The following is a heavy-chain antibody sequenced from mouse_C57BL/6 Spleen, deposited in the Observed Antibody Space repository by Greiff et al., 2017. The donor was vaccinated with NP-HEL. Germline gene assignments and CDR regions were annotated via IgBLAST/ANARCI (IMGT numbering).Heavy chain of an antibody. V-gene: IGHV1-64*01. CDR3: ARWGTTVAYYAMDY. CDR2: IHPNSGST. CDR1: GYTFTSYW. D-gene: IGHD1-1*01. J-gene: IGHJ4*01. Sequence: VQLQQSGAELVKPGASVKLSCKASGYTFTSYWMHWVKQRPGQGLEWIGMIHPNSGSTNYNEKFKSKATLTVDKSSSTAYMQLSSLTSEDSAVYYCARWGTTVAYYAMDYWGQGTSVTVAS.